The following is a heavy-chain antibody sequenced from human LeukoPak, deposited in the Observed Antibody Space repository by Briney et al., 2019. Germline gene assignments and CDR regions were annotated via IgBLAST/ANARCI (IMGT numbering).Heavy chain of an antibody. D-gene: IGHD1-26*01. CDR1: GFTFCSYE. CDR2: ISSSGSTI. V-gene: IGHV3-48*03. Sequence: GGSLRLSCAASGFTFCSYEMNWVRQAPGKGLEWVSYISSSGSTIYYADSVKGRFTISRDNAKNSLYLQMNSLRAEDTAVYYCARDTGSYHFGYMDVWGKGTTVTISS. J-gene: IGHJ6*03. CDR3: ARDTGSYHFGYMDV.